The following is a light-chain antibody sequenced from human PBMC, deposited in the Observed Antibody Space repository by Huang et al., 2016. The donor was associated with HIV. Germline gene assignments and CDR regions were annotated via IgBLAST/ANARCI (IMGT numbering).Light chain of an antibody. CDR2: WAS. CDR3: QQYYNSPQT. Sequence: DIVVTQSPDSLAVSLGETASLTCLPRQSVLSSSTNKNYLAWFQQKAGQPPKLLIFWASTREAGVSDRITGRGSGTHFTLTISNVRTEDVAIYYCQQYYNSPQTFGPGTRVEI. CDR1: QSVLSSSTNKNY. V-gene: IGKV4-1*01. J-gene: IGKJ1*01.